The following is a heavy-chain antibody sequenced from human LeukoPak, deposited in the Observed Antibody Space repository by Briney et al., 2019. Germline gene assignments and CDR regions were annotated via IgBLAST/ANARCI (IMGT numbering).Heavy chain of an antibody. CDR2: ISNNGGYT. Sequence: PGGSLRLSCAASGFTFSSSAMSWVRQAPGKGLEWVSAISNNGGYTYYADSVQGRFTISRDNSKSTLCLQMNSLRAEDTAVYYCAKEKVVSPPWVSYFDYWGQGTLVTVSS. D-gene: IGHD1-26*01. CDR3: AKEKVVSPPWVSYFDY. V-gene: IGHV3-23*01. J-gene: IGHJ4*02. CDR1: GFTFSSSA.